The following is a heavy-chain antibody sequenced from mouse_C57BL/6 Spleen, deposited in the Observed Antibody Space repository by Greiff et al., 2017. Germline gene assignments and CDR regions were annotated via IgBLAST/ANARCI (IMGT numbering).Heavy chain of an antibody. CDR3: ARPGERGLTGYFEV. J-gene: IGHJ1*03. Sequence: QVQLQQSGAELARPGASVKLSCKASGYTFTSYGISWVKQRPGQGLEWIGEIYPRSGNTYYNEKFKGKATLTADKSSSTAYMELRSLTSEDSAVYFCARPGERGLTGYFEVWGTGTTVTVSS. V-gene: IGHV1-81*01. CDR2: IYPRSGNT. CDR1: GYTFTSYG.